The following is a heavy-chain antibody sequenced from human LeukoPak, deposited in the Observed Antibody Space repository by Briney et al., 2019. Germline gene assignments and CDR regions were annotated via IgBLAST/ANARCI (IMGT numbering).Heavy chain of an antibody. CDR3: ARDSGIRPLDY. J-gene: IGHJ4*02. D-gene: IGHD3-10*01. Sequence: AGGSLRLSCAASGFTFSSYWMSWVRQAPGKGLEWVANIKQDGSEKYYVDSVKGRFTISRDNAKNSLYLPMNSLRAEDTAVYYCARDSGIRPLDYWGQGTLVTVSS. V-gene: IGHV3-7*01. CDR2: IKQDGSEK. CDR1: GFTFSSYW.